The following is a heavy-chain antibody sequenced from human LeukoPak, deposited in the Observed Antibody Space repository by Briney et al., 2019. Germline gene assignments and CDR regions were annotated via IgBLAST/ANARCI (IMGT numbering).Heavy chain of an antibody. CDR3: ARDSRAISAFDI. CDR1: VGSISSGGYY. D-gene: IGHD2-2*01. CDR2: IYYSGST. Sequence: SETLALTCTVSVGSISSGGYYWSWIRQHPGKGLEWIGYIYYSGSTYYNPSLKSRVTISVDTSKNQFSLKLSSVTAADTAVYYCARDSRAISAFDIWGQGTMVTVSS. J-gene: IGHJ3*02. V-gene: IGHV4-31*03.